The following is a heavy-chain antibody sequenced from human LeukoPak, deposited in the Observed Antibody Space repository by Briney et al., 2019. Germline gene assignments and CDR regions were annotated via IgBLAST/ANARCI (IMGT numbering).Heavy chain of an antibody. J-gene: IGHJ6*03. D-gene: IGHD3-3*01. CDR1: GGSISSYY. CDR2: IYYSGST. CDR3: ARGGYYDFWSGLTEGYYYYYMDV. V-gene: IGHV4-59*01. Sequence: SETLSLTCTVSGGSISSYYWSWIRQPPGKGLEWIGYIYYSGSTNYNPSLKSRVAISVDTSKNQFSLKLSSVTAADTAVYYCARGGYYDFWSGLTEGYYYYYMDVWGKGTTVTVSS.